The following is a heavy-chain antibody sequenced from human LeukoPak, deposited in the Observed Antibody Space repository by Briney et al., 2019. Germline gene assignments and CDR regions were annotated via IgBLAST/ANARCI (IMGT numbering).Heavy chain of an antibody. J-gene: IGHJ4*02. Sequence: SETLSLTCTVSGGSISSYYWSWIRQPPGKGLEWLGYIYYSGSTNYNPSLKSRVTISVDTSKHQFSLKLSSVTAADTAVYYCARDATDYGDYEFDYWGQGTLVTVSS. CDR2: IYYSGST. V-gene: IGHV4-59*01. D-gene: IGHD4-17*01. CDR1: GGSISSYY. CDR3: ARDATDYGDYEFDY.